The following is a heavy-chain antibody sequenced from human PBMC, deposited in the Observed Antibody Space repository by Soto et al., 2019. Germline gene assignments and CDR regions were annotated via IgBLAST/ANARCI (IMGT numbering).Heavy chain of an antibody. CDR1: GGSITSGGFS. Sequence: QVQLKESGSGLVKPAQTLSLTCAVSGGSITSGGFSWSWIRQPPGKCLEWIGYVHHTGNTDYHPSLGSRVTISLDRSRNLFSLNLTSVTAADTATYYCAKECGGTCLDAFDVWGPGTTVIVSA. V-gene: IGHV4-30-2*01. CDR3: AKECGGTCLDAFDV. J-gene: IGHJ3*01. D-gene: IGHD2-15*01. CDR2: VHHTGNT.